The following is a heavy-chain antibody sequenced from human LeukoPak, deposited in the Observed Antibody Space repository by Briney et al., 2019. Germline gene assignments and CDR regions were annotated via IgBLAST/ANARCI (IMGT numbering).Heavy chain of an antibody. CDR1: GGSFSGYY. J-gene: IGHJ6*02. D-gene: IGHD3-10*01. CDR3: ARGGVLYYYYGMDV. CDR2: INHSGST. Sequence: SETLSFTCAVYGGSFSGYYWSWIRQPPGKGLEWIGEINHSGSTNYNPSLKSRVTISVDTSKNQFSLKLSSVTAADTAVYYCARGGVLYYYYGMDVWGQGTTVTVSS. V-gene: IGHV4-34*01.